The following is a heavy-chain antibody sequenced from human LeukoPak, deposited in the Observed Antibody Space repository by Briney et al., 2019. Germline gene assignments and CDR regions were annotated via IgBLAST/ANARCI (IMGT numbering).Heavy chain of an antibody. Sequence: GASVKVSCRVSGYTLTELSMHWVRQAPGKGLEWMGGFDPEDGETIYAQKFQGRVTMTEDTSTDTAYMELSSLRSEDTAVYYCATVLGETVTTAHAFDIWGQGTMVTVSS. D-gene: IGHD4-17*01. J-gene: IGHJ3*02. CDR1: GYTLTELS. V-gene: IGHV1-24*01. CDR3: ATVLGETVTTAHAFDI. CDR2: FDPEDGET.